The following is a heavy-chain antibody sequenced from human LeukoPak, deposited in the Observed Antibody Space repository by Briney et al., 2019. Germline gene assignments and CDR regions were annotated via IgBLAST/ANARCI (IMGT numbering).Heavy chain of an antibody. CDR1: GDSISTSNSY. D-gene: IGHD3-3*01. CDR3: ARPKEFGVVTPLTE. J-gene: IGHJ4*02. V-gene: IGHV4-39*01. CDR2: IYYSGNT. Sequence: SETLSLTCTVSGDSISTSNSYWGWIRQPPGNGLEWIGSIYYSGNTYYNASLKSRVTISVDTSKNQFSLKLTSVTAADTAVYYCARPKEFGVVTPLTEWGQGTLVTVSS.